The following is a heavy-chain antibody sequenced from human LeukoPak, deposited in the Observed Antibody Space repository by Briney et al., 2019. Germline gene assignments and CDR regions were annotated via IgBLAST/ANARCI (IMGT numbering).Heavy chain of an antibody. V-gene: IGHV3-23*01. J-gene: IGHJ4*02. CDR2: ISGSGGST. CDR1: GFTFNNYA. D-gene: IGHD1-1*01. CDR3: AKDEHNWNELDY. Sequence: PGGSLRLSCAASGFTFNNYAMSWVRKAPGKGLEWVSGISGSGGSTNHADSVKGRFIISRDNSRNTLYLQMSSLRAEDTAVYYCAKDEHNWNELDYWGQGTLVTVSS.